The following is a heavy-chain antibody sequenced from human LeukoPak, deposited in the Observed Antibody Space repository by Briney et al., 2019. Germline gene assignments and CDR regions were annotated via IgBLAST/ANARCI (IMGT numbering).Heavy chain of an antibody. CDR2: ISGSGGST. Sequence: GGSPRLSCAASGFTFCSYAMSWGREAPGQGREWGSAISGSGGSTYYADSVRGRFTISRDNSKNTLYLQMNSLSAADTAVYYCAKVAHYYGSGSYYEYYFDYWGQGALVTVSS. V-gene: IGHV3-23*01. J-gene: IGHJ4*02. CDR1: GFTFCSYA. CDR3: AKVAHYYGSGSYYEYYFDY. D-gene: IGHD3-10*01.